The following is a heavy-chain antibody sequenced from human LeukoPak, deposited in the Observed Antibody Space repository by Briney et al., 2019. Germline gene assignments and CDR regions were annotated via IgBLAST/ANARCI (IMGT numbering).Heavy chain of an antibody. CDR2: INHSGST. Sequence: SETLSLTCAVYGGSFSVYYWSWIRQPPGKGLEWIGEINHSGSTNYNPSLKSRVTISVDTSKSQFSLKLSSVTAADTAVYYCARGGTYDFWSGYYNWFDPWGQGTLVTVSS. J-gene: IGHJ5*02. D-gene: IGHD3-3*01. CDR3: ARGGTYDFWSGYYNWFDP. CDR1: GGSFSVYY. V-gene: IGHV4-34*01.